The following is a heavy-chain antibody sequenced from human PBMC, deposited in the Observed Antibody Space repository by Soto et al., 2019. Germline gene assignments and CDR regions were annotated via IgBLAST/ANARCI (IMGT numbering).Heavy chain of an antibody. J-gene: IGHJ6*02. CDR3: TTSTVTTGYYYYYYGMDV. V-gene: IGHV3-15*01. CDR2: IKSKTDGGTT. D-gene: IGHD4-4*01. Sequence: EVQLVESGGGLLKPGGSLRLSCAASGFTFSNAWMSWVRQAPGKGLEWVGRIKSKTDGGTTDYAAPVKGRFTISREDSKNTLYLQMNSLKTEDTAVYYCTTSTVTTGYYYYYYGMDVWGQGTTVTVSS. CDR1: GFTFSNAW.